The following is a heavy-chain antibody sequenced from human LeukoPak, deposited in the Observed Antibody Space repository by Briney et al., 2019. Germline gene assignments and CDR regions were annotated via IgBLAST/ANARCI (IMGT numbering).Heavy chain of an antibody. CDR2: INPSSGAT. J-gene: IGHJ4*02. CDR3: ARDRPSDY. V-gene: IGHV1-2*02. CDR1: GYTFTAYY. Sequence: AASVTVSCKASGYTFTAYYLHWVRQAPGQGLEWMGWINPSSGATNYAEKFQGRVTMTRDTSITTAYMELSRLRSDDTAVYYCARDRPSDYWGQGTLVTVSS.